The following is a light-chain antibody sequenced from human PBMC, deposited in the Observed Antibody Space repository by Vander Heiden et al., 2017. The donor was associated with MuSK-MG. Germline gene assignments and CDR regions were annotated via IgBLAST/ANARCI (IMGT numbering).Light chain of an antibody. CDR2: AAS. Sequence: DIQMTQSPSSLSASVGDRVTITCRASQSISSYLNWSQQKPGIAPKLLIYAASSFQSGVPSTFSASRSGTDFSLTISSLLPEDLATSYSHQGDSTGLTFGQGSKVEIK. J-gene: IGKJ1*01. CDR1: QSISSY. V-gene: IGKV1-39*01. CDR3: HQGDSTGLT.